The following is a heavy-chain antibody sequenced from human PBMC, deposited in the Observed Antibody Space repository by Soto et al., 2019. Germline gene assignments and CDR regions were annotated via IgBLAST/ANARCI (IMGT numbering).Heavy chain of an antibody. CDR2: IYYSGST. J-gene: IGHJ4*02. CDR1: GGSISSSSYY. D-gene: IGHD3-9*01. V-gene: IGHV4-39*01. CDR3: AQTYYDILTGYEGSFFFDY. Sequence: QLQLQESGPGLVKPSETLSLTCTVSGGSISSSSYYWGWIRQPPGKGLEWIGSIYYSGSTYYNPSLKSRVTLSVDTSKNQFSLKLSSVTAADTAVYYCAQTYYDILTGYEGSFFFDYWGQGTLVTVSS.